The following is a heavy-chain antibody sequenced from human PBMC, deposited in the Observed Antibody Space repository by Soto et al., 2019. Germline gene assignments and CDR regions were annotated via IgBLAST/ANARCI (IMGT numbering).Heavy chain of an antibody. CDR1: GGSFSGYY. J-gene: IGHJ6*02. V-gene: IGHV4-34*01. CDR2: INHSGST. Sequence: SETLSLTCAVYGGSFSGYYWSWIRQPPGKGLEWIGEINHSGSTNYDPSLKSRVTISVDTSKNQFSLKLSSVTAADTAVYYCARGYYYYGMDVWGQGTTVTVSS. CDR3: ARGYYYYGMDV.